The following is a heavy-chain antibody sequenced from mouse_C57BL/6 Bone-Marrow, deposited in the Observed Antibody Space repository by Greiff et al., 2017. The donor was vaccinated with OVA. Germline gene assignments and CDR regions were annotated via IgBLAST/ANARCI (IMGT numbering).Heavy chain of an antibody. D-gene: IGHD2-3*01. J-gene: IGHJ2*01. V-gene: IGHV7-3*01. CDR1: GFTFTDYY. CDR2: IRNKANGYTT. Sequence: EVQRVESGGGLVQPGGSLSLSCAASGFTFTDYYMSWVRQPPGKALEWLGFIRNKANGYTTEYSASVKGRFTISRDNSQSILYLQMNALRAEDSATYYCARYRIYPLFDYWGQGTTLTVSS. CDR3: ARYRIYPLFDY.